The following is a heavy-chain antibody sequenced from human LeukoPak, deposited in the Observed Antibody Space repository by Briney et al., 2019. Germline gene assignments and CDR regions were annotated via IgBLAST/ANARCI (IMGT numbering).Heavy chain of an antibody. V-gene: IGHV3-30*03. CDR3: ASGLTGSTSPHRYYYMDV. CDR2: ISYDGSNK. CDR1: GFTFSSYG. Sequence: GGSLRLSCAASGFTFSSYGMHWVRQAPGKGLEWVAVISYDGSNKYYADSVKGRFTISRDNSKNTLYLQMNSLRAEDTAVYYCASGLTGSTSPHRYYYMDVWGKGTTVTVSS. J-gene: IGHJ6*03. D-gene: IGHD2-2*01.